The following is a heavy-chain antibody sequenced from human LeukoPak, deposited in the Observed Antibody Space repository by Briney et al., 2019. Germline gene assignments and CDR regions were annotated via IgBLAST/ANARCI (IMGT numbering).Heavy chain of an antibody. J-gene: IGHJ5*02. D-gene: IGHD3-22*01. CDR2: IYYSGST. V-gene: IGHV4-59*12. Sequence: PSETLSLTCTVSGGSISSYYWSWIRQPPGKGLAWIGYIYYSGSTNYNPSLKSRVPISVDASKNQFSLKLSSVTAADTAVYYCARVVVIRGTWFDPWGQGTLVTVSS. CDR3: ARVVVIRGTWFDP. CDR1: GGSISSYY.